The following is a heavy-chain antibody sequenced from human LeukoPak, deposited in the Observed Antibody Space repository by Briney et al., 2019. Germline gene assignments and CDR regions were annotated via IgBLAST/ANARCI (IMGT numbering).Heavy chain of an antibody. CDR2: FDPEDGET. CDR3: ATAVAAPLTFDY. J-gene: IGHJ4*02. Sequence: ASVKVSCKVSGYTLTELSMHWVRQAPGKGLEWMGGFDPEDGETIYAQKFQGRVTMTEDTSTDTAYMELSSLRSEDTAVYYCATAVAAPLTFDYWGQGTLVTVSS. CDR1: GYTLTELS. D-gene: IGHD6-19*01. V-gene: IGHV1-24*01.